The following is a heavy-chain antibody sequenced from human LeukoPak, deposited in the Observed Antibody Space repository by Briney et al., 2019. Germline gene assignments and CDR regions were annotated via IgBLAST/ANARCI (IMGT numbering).Heavy chain of an antibody. J-gene: IGHJ4*02. CDR3: ATVRDIVVGGGPYYFDY. V-gene: IGHV1-2*02. Sequence: ASVKVSCKASGYTFIGYYLHWVRQAPGQGLEWMGWIDPHNGDTNYAQKFQGRVTMTRDTSITTAYMELSRLKSDDTAVYYCATVRDIVVGGGPYYFDYWGQGTLVTVSS. CDR1: GYTFIGYY. CDR2: IDPHNGDT. D-gene: IGHD2-15*01.